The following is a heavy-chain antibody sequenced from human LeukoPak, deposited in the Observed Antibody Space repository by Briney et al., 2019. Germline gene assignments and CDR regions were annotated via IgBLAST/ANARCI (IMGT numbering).Heavy chain of an antibody. CDR2: INHSGST. Sequence: PSETLSLTCAVCGGSFSGYYWSWIRQPPGKGLEGIGEINHSGSTNHIPSLKSRVTISVDTSKDQFSLKLSSVTAADTAVYYCARVLGPDCSSTSCYTDWFDPWGQGTLVTVSS. D-gene: IGHD2-2*02. J-gene: IGHJ5*02. V-gene: IGHV4-34*01. CDR1: GGSFSGYY. CDR3: ARVLGPDCSSTSCYTDWFDP.